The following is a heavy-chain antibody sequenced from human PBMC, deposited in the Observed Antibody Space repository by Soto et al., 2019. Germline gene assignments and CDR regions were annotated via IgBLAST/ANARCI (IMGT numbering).Heavy chain of an antibody. V-gene: IGHV1-3*01. J-gene: IGHJ5*02. Sequence: ASGKVSCKASGYTFTSYGIHWVRQAPGQRLEWMGWINAANGDTKYSPKFQGRVTITRDTSASTAYMELSSLRSEDTAVYYCVRRHVSATGIDWFDPWGQGTLVTSPQ. CDR2: INAANGDT. CDR3: VRRHVSATGIDWFDP. D-gene: IGHD6-13*01. CDR1: GYTFTSYG.